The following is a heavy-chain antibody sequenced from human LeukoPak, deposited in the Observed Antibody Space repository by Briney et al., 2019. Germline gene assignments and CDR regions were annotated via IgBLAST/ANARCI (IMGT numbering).Heavy chain of an antibody. Sequence: GASVKVSCKASGYTFTSYVISWVRQAPGQGLEWMGWISAYNGNTNYAQKLQGRVTMTTDTSTSTAYMELRSLRSDDTAVYYCARDAPYYDILTGYYAAAASDIWGQGTMVTVSS. J-gene: IGHJ3*02. CDR2: ISAYNGNT. V-gene: IGHV1-18*01. CDR1: GYTFTSYV. D-gene: IGHD3-9*01. CDR3: ARDAPYYDILTGYYAAAASDI.